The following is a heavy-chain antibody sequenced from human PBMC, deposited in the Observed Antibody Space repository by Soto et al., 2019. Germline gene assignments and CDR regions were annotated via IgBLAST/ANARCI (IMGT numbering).Heavy chain of an antibody. Sequence: QVQLQESGPGLVKSSQTLSLTCTVSGGSIASADYYWSWIRQPPGKGLEWIGYIYYSGSTYYNPSLKSRVTISVDTSRNHFSLRLSFVTAADTAVYYCARVRYYGGNSDAFDLWGQGTMVSVSS. J-gene: IGHJ3*01. CDR1: GGSIASADYY. V-gene: IGHV4-30-4*01. CDR3: ARVRYYGGNSDAFDL. D-gene: IGHD3-3*01. CDR2: IYYSGST.